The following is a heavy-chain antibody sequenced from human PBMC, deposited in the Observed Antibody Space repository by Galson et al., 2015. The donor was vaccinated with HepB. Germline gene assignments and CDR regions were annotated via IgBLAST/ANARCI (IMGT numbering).Heavy chain of an antibody. Sequence: SLRLSCAASGFTFSSYWMSWVRQAPGKGLEWVANIKQDGSEKYYVDSVKGRFTISRDDAKNSLYLQMNSLRAEDTAVYYCARGVVCSGGSCYSYFDYWGQGTLVTVSS. D-gene: IGHD2-15*01. CDR3: ARGVVCSGGSCYSYFDY. CDR1: GFTFSSYW. V-gene: IGHV3-7*03. CDR2: IKQDGSEK. J-gene: IGHJ4*02.